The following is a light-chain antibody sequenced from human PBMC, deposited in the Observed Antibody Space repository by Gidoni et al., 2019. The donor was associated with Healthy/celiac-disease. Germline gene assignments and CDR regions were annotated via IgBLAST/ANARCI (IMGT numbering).Light chain of an antibody. V-gene: IGKV3-11*01. CDR3: QQRSNWPPIT. Sequence: EIVLTQSQATLSLSPGERATLSCRASQSVSSYLAWYHQKPGQAPRLLIYDASNRATGIPARFSGSGSGTDFTLTISSLEPEDFAVYYCQQRSNWPPITFGPGTKVDIK. CDR1: QSVSSY. J-gene: IGKJ3*01. CDR2: DAS.